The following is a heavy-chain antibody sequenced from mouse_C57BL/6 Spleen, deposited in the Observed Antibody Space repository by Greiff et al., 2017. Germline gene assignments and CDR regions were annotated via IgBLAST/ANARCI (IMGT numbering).Heavy chain of an antibody. CDR2: INPSSGYT. CDR1: GYTFTSYW. CDR3: ARSMTTVVECYFDY. Sequence: VQLQQSGAELAKPGASVTLSCKASGYTFTSYWMHWVQQRPGQGLEWIGYINPSSGYTKYKQKFKDKATLTADKASSTSYMQLSSRTYDDSAVYYCARSMTTVVECYFDYWGQGTTLTVSS. V-gene: IGHV1-7*01. D-gene: IGHD1-1*01. J-gene: IGHJ2*01.